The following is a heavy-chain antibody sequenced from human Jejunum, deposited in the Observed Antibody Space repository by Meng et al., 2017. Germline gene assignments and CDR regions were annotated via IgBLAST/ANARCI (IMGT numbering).Heavy chain of an antibody. CDR1: GFTFSKSW. V-gene: IGHV3-7*01. CDR3: ARDLLGVIMVRGVIAYSYYGMAV. Sequence: GESLKISCTASGFTFSKSWMSWVRQAPGKGLEWVANINQDGSEKYYVDSVKGRFTISRDNAKNSLYLQMNSLRAEDTAVYYCARDLLGVIMVRGVIAYSYYGMAVWGQGTTVTVSS. CDR2: INQDGSEK. J-gene: IGHJ6*02. D-gene: IGHD3-10*01.